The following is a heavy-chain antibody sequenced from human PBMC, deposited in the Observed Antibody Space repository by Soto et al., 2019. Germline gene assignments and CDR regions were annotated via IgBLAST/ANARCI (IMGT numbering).Heavy chain of an antibody. CDR3: AALSVTGGMDV. CDR1: GFTSTGFE. D-gene: IGHD3-16*01. J-gene: IGHJ6*02. Sequence: ERLVESGGGFLQPGDSLRISCAASGFTSTGFELTWVRQVPGRGLEWVAYISASGDTVYYADSVQGRFTISRDNSRKSLYLQMGSLRVEDMAIYYCAALSVTGGMDVCGQGTTVTVSS. V-gene: IGHV3-48*03. CDR2: ISASGDTV.